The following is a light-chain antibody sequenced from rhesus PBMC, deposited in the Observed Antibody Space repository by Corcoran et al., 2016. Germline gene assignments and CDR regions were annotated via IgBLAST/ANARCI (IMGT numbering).Light chain of an antibody. Sequence: DIQMTQSPSSLSASVGDKVTITCRASQGISRWLAWYPQTPGTAPDLLIYDASSLQTGVPSRFSGIGSGKDYTLTVSSLQTEDFATYYCQQGYSPPYSFGQGTKVEFK. CDR3: QQGYSPPYS. CDR1: QGISRW. V-gene: IGKV1-18*01. CDR2: DAS. J-gene: IGKJ2*01.